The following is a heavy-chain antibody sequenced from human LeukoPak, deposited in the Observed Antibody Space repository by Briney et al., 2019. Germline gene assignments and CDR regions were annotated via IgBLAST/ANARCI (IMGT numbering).Heavy chain of an antibody. CDR2: ISYDGRNK. V-gene: IGHV3-30*18. J-gene: IGHJ4*02. CDR3: AKSAGYSSGFDY. D-gene: IGHD6-19*01. CDR1: GFTFSRYG. Sequence: GRSLRLSCAASGFTFSRYGMHWVRQAPGKGLEWVAVISYDGRNKYYAGSVKGRFTISRDNSKNTLYLQMNSLRVEDTAVYYCAKSAGYSSGFDYWGQGALVTVSS.